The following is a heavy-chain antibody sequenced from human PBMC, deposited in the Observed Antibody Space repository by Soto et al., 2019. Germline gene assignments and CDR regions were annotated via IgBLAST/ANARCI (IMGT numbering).Heavy chain of an antibody. V-gene: IGHV4-59*10. Sequence: SETLSLTCGVSGASIRSHQWSWIRQSAGSGLEWIGHIYIRGRPTYSPSLDSRITMSLDTSKNHVSLAVTSVTAADTAVYYCARYCNNSDCRHLYYFDYWGLGTLVTVSS. CDR1: GASIRSHQ. J-gene: IGHJ4*02. CDR2: IYIRGRP. D-gene: IGHD2-8*01. CDR3: ARYCNNSDCRHLYYFDY.